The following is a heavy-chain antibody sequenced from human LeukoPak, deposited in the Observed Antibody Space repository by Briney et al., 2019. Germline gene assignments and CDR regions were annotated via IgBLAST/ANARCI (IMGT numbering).Heavy chain of an antibody. Sequence: PGGSLRLSCAASGFIFSSHWMSWVRQAPGKGLEWVANIEQDGSEKYYADSVKGRFTISRDNAKNSLYLQMNSLRAEDTAVYYCARESIAAHHDAFDIWGQGTMVTVSS. D-gene: IGHD6-6*01. CDR2: IEQDGSEK. J-gene: IGHJ3*02. CDR3: ARESIAAHHDAFDI. CDR1: GFIFSSHW. V-gene: IGHV3-7*01.